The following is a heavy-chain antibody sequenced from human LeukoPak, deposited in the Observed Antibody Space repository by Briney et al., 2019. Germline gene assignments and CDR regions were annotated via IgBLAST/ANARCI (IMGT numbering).Heavy chain of an antibody. D-gene: IGHD6-13*01. V-gene: IGHV3-30*18. CDR3: AKDPGAAAGSPLAEYFQH. Sequence: GGSLRLSCAASGFTFSSYGMHWVRQAPGKGLEWVAVISYDGSNKYYADSVKGRFTISRDNSKNTLYLQMNSLRAEDTAVYYCAKDPGAAAGSPLAEYFQHWGQGTLVTVSS. J-gene: IGHJ1*01. CDR2: ISYDGSNK. CDR1: GFTFSSYG.